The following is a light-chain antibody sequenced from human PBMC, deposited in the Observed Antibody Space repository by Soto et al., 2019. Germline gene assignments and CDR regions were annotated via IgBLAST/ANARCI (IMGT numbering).Light chain of an antibody. CDR3: QQSYDTPST. Sequence: DIQMTQSPSSLSAAVGDRVTITCRASQSISSSLNWYQHKPGKAPKLLIYAASSLQSGVPSRFSGSGSGTDFTLTISSLQPEDFATYYCQQSYDTPSTFGQGTKVEIK. V-gene: IGKV1-39*01. J-gene: IGKJ1*01. CDR1: QSISSS. CDR2: AAS.